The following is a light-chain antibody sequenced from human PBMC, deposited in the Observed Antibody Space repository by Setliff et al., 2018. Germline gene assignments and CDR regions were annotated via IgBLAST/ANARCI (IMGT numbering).Light chain of an antibody. V-gene: IGLV2-11*01. Sequence: QSVLTQPRSVSGSPGQSVTISCTGTRRDVGGYDHVSWFQQYPGRAPKLIIHDVSKRPSGDPDRFSASKSGNTASLTISGLQAEDEADYHCCSYAGAYTVLFGGGTKVTVL. CDR1: RRDVGGYDH. CDR2: DVS. J-gene: IGLJ2*01. CDR3: CSYAGAYTVL.